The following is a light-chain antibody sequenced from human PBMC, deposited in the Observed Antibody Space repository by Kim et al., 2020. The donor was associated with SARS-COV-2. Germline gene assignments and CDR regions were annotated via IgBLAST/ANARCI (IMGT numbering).Light chain of an antibody. V-gene: IGKV1-8*01. Sequence: ASTGDRVTITCRASHDISNSLAWYQQKPGKAPELLIYDAFTLQSGVSPRFSGSRSGTDFTLTISSLQSEDFATYYCQQHYIYPLTFGGGTKVDIK. J-gene: IGKJ4*01. CDR2: DAF. CDR1: HDISNS. CDR3: QQHYIYPLT.